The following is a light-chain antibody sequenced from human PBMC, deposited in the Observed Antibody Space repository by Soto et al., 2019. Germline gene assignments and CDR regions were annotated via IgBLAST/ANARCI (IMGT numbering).Light chain of an antibody. CDR2: KAS. CDR1: QSISTW. V-gene: IGKV1-5*03. Sequence: DIQMTQSPSTLSASVGDRVTITCRASQSISTWLAWYQQEPGKAPKLLIHKASSLQSGVPSRFSGSGSGTDFTLTISSLQSEDFAVYYCQQYNNWPRTFGQGTKVDIK. J-gene: IGKJ1*01. CDR3: QQYNNWPRT.